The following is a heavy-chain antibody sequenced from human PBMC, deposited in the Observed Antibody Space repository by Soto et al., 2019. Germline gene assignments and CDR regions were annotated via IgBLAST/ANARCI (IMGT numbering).Heavy chain of an antibody. CDR1: GFTFSSYG. CDR3: AKDQGSMDV. D-gene: IGHD3-10*01. CDR2: ISYDGSNK. Sequence: QVQLVESGGGVVQPGRSLRLSCAAPGFTFSSYGMHWVRQAPGKGLEWVAVISYDGSNKYYADSVKGRFTISRDNSKNTLYLQMNSLRAEDTAVYYCAKDQGSMDVWGQGTTVTVSS. V-gene: IGHV3-30*18. J-gene: IGHJ6*02.